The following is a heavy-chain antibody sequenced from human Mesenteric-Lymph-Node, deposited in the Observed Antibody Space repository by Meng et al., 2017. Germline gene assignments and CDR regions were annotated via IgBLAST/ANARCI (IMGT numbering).Heavy chain of an antibody. Sequence: QAQLQQWGAGLLQPSETLSLTCVVSGGGFNGYYWSWIRQPPGKGLEGISEINHSGNTNYNPSLKSRVTISVDRSNNQFSLRLKSVSAADTAVYYCARGRFGDAANSYNWFDPWGQGTLVTVSS. CDR2: INHSGNT. V-gene: IGHV4-34*01. CDR3: ARGRFGDAANSYNWFDP. J-gene: IGHJ5*02. CDR1: GGGFNGYY. D-gene: IGHD3-10*01.